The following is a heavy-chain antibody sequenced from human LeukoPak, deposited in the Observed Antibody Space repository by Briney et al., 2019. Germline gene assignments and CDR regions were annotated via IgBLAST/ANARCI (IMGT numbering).Heavy chain of an antibody. D-gene: IGHD3-22*01. V-gene: IGHV4-59*08. CDR2: IYYSGST. Sequence: PSENLSLTCTVSGGSISSYYWSWIRQPPGKGLEWIGYIYYSGSTNYNPSLKSRVTISVDTSKNQFSLKLSSVTAADTAVYYCARLPRTYYYDSSGYYYDYWGQGTLVTVSS. J-gene: IGHJ4*02. CDR1: GGSISSYY. CDR3: ARLPRTYYYDSSGYYYDY.